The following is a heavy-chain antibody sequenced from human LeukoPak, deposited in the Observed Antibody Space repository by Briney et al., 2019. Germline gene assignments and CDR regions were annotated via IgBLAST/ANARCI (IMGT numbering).Heavy chain of an antibody. J-gene: IGHJ5*01. Sequence: GSLRLSCAASGFVFSASYMNWVRKAPGKGLEWVATIKTDGSEKYHVDSVSGRFTISRDNTDDSLFLQMNSLRVDDTAVYYCVRGGTYWTVSWGQGTLVNVS. CDR2: IKTDGSEK. CDR3: VRGGTYWTVS. V-gene: IGHV3-7*01. CDR1: GFVFSASY.